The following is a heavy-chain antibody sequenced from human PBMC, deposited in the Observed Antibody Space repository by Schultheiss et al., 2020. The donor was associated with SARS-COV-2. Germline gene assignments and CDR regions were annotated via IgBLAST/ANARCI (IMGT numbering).Heavy chain of an antibody. V-gene: IGHV3-74*01. Sequence: GGSLRLSCAASGFTFRNYWMHWVRQAPGKGLVWVSRISIDGSSRDYADSVKGRFTISRDNAKNTLYLQMNSLRAEDTAVYYCARDFRFGEFPWGAFDIWGQGTMVTVSS. D-gene: IGHD3-10*01. CDR1: GFTFRNYW. J-gene: IGHJ3*02. CDR2: ISIDGSSR. CDR3: ARDFRFGEFPWGAFDI.